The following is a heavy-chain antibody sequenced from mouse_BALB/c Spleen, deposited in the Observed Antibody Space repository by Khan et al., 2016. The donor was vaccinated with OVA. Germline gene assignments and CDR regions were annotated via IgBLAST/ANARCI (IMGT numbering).Heavy chain of an antibody. CDR2: ISFSGST. J-gene: IGHJ3*01. CDR1: GYSFTSDFA. CDR3: ARWFTY. Sequence: EVQLLESGPGLVKPSQSLSLTCTVSGYSFTSDFARNWIRQLPGNQLEWMGFISFSGSTNYNPSLKSRISLTRDTSKNQFFLQLNSVTTEDTATEYCARWFTYWGQGTLVTVSA. V-gene: IGHV3-2*02.